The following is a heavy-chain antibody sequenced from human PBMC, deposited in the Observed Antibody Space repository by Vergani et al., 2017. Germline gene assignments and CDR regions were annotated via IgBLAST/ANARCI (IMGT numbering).Heavy chain of an antibody. Sequence: QVQLVQSGAEVKKPGSSVKVSCKASGGTFSSYTISWVRQAPGQGLEWMGRIIPILGIANYAQKFQGRVTITADKSTSTAYMELSSLRSEDTAVYYCARGVGWLQNYFDYWGQGTLVTVSS. CDR1: GGTFSSYT. CDR3: ARGVGWLQNYFDY. D-gene: IGHD5-24*01. V-gene: IGHV1-69*02. J-gene: IGHJ4*02. CDR2: IIPILGIA.